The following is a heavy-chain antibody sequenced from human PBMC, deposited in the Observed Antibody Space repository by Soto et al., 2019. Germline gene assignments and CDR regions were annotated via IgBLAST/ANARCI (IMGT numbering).Heavy chain of an antibody. Sequence: QVQLVQSGAEVKKPGSSVKVSCKASGGTFSSYTISWVRQAPGQGLEWMGRIIPILGIANYAQKFQGRVTITAAKSTSTSYMELSSMRSEDTAVYYCARDIVATSRGDYWGQGTLVTVSS. CDR3: ARDIVATSRGDY. D-gene: IGHD5-12*01. CDR1: GGTFSSYT. CDR2: IIPILGIA. J-gene: IGHJ4*02. V-gene: IGHV1-69*08.